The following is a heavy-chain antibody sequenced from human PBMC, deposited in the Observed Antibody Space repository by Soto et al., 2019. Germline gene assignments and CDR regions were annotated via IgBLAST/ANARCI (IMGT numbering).Heavy chain of an antibody. V-gene: IGHV1-46*01. D-gene: IGHD3-16*01. Sequence: ASVKVSCKASGYTFTSYYMHCVRQAPGQGLEWMGIINPSGGSTSYAQKFQGRVTMTRDTSTSTVYMELSSLRSEDTAVYYCARAGGGLRPFDYWGQGTLVTVSS. CDR2: INPSGGST. CDR3: ARAGGGLRPFDY. J-gene: IGHJ4*02. CDR1: GYTFTSYY.